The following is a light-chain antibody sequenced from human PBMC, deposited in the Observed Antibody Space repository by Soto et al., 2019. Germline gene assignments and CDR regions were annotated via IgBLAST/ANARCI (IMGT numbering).Light chain of an antibody. Sequence: DIQLTQSPSFLSASVGDRVTITCRASQGISSYLAWYQQKPGKAPKLLVYAASTLQSGIASRFSGSGSGTEFTLTISSLRPEDFATYYCQQLYSYPLTFGGGTKVEIK. V-gene: IGKV1-9*01. J-gene: IGKJ4*01. CDR1: QGISSY. CDR3: QQLYSYPLT. CDR2: AAS.